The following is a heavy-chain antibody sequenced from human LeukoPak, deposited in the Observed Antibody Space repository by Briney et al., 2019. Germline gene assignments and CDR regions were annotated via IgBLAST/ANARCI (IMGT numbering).Heavy chain of an antibody. CDR1: GYTFTGYY. V-gene: IGHV1-2*02. D-gene: IGHD3-9*01. J-gene: IGHJ4*02. CDR2: INPDSGVT. CDR3: ARGFDWLEYYFDY. Sequence: ASVKVSCTASGYTFTGYYINWVRQAPGQGLEWMGWINPDSGVTNYAQKFPGRVTMTRDTSISTAYMELRRLRSDATAVASCARGFDWLEYYFDYWGQGTLVTVSS.